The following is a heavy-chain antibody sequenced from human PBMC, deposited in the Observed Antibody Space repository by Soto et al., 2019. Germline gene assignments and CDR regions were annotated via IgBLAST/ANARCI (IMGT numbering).Heavy chain of an antibody. CDR2: MNEDGSTT. Sequence: EVQLVESGGGLVRPGGSLRLSCVDSEFTFSSYWMHWVRQVPGKGLVLVSRMNEDGSTTDYADSVKGRFTISRDNARNSLSLKMNSLRAEDTAGYCCARDLSVRADVWGQGTTVTVSS. CDR1: EFTFSSYW. D-gene: IGHD4-17*01. J-gene: IGHJ6*02. CDR3: ARDLSVRADV. V-gene: IGHV3-74*01.